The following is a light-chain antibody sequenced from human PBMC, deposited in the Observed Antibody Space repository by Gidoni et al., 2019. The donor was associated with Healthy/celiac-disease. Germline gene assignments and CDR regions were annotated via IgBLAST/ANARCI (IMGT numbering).Light chain of an antibody. J-gene: IGKJ3*01. CDR3: QQYNNWPVFT. CDR1: QSVSSN. V-gene: IGKV3-15*01. CDR2: GAS. Sequence: EIVMTQSPATLSVSPGERATLSCRASQSVSSNLAWYQQKPGQAPRLLIYGASTRATGNPARFSGSGSGTEFTLTISSLQSEDFAVYYCQQYNNWPVFTFXPXTKVDIK.